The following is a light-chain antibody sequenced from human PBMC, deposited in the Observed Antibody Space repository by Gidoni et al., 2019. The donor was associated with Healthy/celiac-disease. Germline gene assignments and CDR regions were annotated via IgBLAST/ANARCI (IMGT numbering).Light chain of an antibody. CDR1: QSVSSY. V-gene: IGKV3-11*01. Sequence: EIVLTQSPATPSLSPGERATLSYRASQSVSSYLAWYQQKPGQAPRLLIYDASNMATGIPARFSGSGSGTDFTLTISSLAPEDFAVYYCQQRSNWPPWTFGQGTKVEIK. J-gene: IGKJ1*01. CDR3: QQRSNWPPWT. CDR2: DAS.